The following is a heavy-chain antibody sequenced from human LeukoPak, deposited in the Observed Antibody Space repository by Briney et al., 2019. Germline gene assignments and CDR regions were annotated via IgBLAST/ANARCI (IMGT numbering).Heavy chain of an antibody. V-gene: IGHV3-21*01. CDR1: GFTFSPYS. D-gene: IGHD3-22*01. CDR3: TRDPPYYDNSGYYYDY. CDR2: ISGSSLYI. J-gene: IGHJ4*02. Sequence: PGGSLRLSCAASGFTFSPYSMNWVRQAPGKGLEWVSSISGSSLYIYYADSVKGRFTISRDNAKNSLYLHMNSLRAEDTAVYYCTRDPPYYDNSGYYYDYWGQGTLVTVSS.